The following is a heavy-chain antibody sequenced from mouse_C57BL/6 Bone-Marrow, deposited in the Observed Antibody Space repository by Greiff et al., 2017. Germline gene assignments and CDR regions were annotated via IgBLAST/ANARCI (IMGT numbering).Heavy chain of an antibody. Sequence: EVMLVESGGGLVQPGGSLSLSCAASGFTFTDYYMSWVRQPPGKALEWLGFIRNKANGYTTEYSASLKGRFTISRDNSQSILYLQMNALRSEDSATYYCARYPPWSYWAMDDWGKGTTVTVSS. V-gene: IGHV7-3*01. CDR3: ARYPPWSYWAMDD. CDR2: IRNKANGYTT. J-gene: IGHJ4*01. CDR1: GFTFTDYY.